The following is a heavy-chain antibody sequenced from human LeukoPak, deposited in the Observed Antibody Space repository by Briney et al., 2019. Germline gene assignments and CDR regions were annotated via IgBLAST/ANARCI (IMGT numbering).Heavy chain of an antibody. J-gene: IGHJ4*02. CDR2: ITDSSSSK. CDR1: GFTFSSYT. D-gene: IGHD1-26*01. CDR3: ARDFSSGSYYGDYFFDY. Sequence: GRSLRLSCAASGFTFSSYTMNWVRQAPGTGLEWVSSITDSSSSKWYADSVKGRFTISRDNAKNSLYLQMNSLRAEDTAVYYCARDFSSGSYYGDYFFDYWGQGTLVTVSS. V-gene: IGHV3-21*01.